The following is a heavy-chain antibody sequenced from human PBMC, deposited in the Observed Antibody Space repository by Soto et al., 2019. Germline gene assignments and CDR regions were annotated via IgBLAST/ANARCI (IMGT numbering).Heavy chain of an antibody. CDR3: ARERAPYDYESPYYYYGMDV. CDR1: GFTFSSYG. V-gene: IGHV3-33*01. CDR2: IWYDGSNK. D-gene: IGHD4-17*01. Sequence: PGGSLRLSCAASGFTFSSYGMHWVRQAPGKGLEWVAVIWYDGSNKYYADSVKGRFTISRDNSKNTLYLQMNSLRAEDTAVYYCARERAPYDYESPYYYYGMDVWGQWTTVTVSS. J-gene: IGHJ6*02.